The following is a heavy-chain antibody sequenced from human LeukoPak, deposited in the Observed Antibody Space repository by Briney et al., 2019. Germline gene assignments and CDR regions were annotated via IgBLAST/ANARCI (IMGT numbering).Heavy chain of an antibody. CDR2: INHSGST. Sequence: SETLSLNCAVYGGSFSGYYWSWIRQPPGKGLEWIGEINHSGSTNYNPSLKSRVTISVVTSKNQFSLELSSVTAADTAVYYCERRGYSSGWYAYWGQGTLVTVSS. J-gene: IGHJ4*02. D-gene: IGHD6-19*01. CDR3: ERRGYSSGWYAY. V-gene: IGHV4-34*01. CDR1: GGSFSGYY.